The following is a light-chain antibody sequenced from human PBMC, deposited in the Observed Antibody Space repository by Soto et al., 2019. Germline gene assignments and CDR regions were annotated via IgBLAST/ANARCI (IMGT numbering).Light chain of an antibody. V-gene: IGKV3-15*01. Sequence: EIVMTQSPATLSVSPGQRATLSCRASQSVGSNLAWYQQKPGQAPRLLIYGASSRPTGIPARFSGSESGTEFTLTISSLQSEDFAVYYCQQYNNWPLTFSPGTKVDI. CDR3: QQYNNWPLT. J-gene: IGKJ3*01. CDR2: GAS. CDR1: QSVGSN.